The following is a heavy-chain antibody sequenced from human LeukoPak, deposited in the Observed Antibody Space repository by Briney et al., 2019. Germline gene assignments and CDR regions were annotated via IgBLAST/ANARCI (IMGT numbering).Heavy chain of an antibody. CDR2: IGSDNKP. Sequence: GGSLRLSCEASGFTFSAYAMTWVRQAPGKGLEWVSSIGSDNKPHYSESVRGRFTISRDNSKNTLYLQMTSLRVEDTALYYCANEIRPNDYWGQGTLVSVSS. CDR1: GFTFSAYA. J-gene: IGHJ4*02. V-gene: IGHV3-23*05. D-gene: IGHD3-16*01. CDR3: ANEIRPNDY.